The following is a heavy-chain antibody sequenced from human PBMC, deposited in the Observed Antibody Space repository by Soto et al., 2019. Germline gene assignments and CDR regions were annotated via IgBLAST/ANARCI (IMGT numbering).Heavy chain of an antibody. J-gene: IGHJ6*02. V-gene: IGHV1-46*01. Sequence: ASVKVSCKASGYTFTSYYMHWLRQAPGQGLEWMGIINPSGGSTSYAQKFQGRVTMTRDTSTSTVYMELSSLRSEDTAVYYCARGDIVVVPAGYGMDVWGQGTTVTVSS. CDR3: ARGDIVVVPAGYGMDV. CDR2: INPSGGST. D-gene: IGHD2-2*01. CDR1: GYTFTSYY.